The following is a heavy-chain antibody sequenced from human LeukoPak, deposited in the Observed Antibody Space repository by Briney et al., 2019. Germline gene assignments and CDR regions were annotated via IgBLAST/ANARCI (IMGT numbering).Heavy chain of an antibody. CDR2: VDHTGST. V-gene: IGHV4-59*01. Sequence: SETLSLTCSVSDDSITMYYWTWIRQPPGKGLEWIGYVDHTGSTNFNPSLNGRVSISRDTTKNLFSLRLTSVTAADTAVYFCARGGYYGSGNDFRFDPWGQGTLVTVSS. CDR1: DDSITMYY. CDR3: ARGGYYGSGNDFRFDP. J-gene: IGHJ5*02. D-gene: IGHD3-10*01.